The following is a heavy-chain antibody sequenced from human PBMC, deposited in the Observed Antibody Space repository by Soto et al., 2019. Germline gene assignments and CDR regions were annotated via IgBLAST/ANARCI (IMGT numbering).Heavy chain of an antibody. CDR1: GFSLTTRPVG. CDR3: AHRQLYNGAWNEGTCDY. Sequence: QITLKESGPTLVKPTQTLTLTCTFSGFSLTTRPVGVGWIRQPPGQALEWVALIYWDDDKRYHPSLKTRVTITKDTSKNQVVLTMTNMDPVDTATYYCAHRQLYNGAWNEGTCDYWGQGALVTVSS. D-gene: IGHD1-1*01. CDR2: IYWDDDK. V-gene: IGHV2-5*02. J-gene: IGHJ4*02.